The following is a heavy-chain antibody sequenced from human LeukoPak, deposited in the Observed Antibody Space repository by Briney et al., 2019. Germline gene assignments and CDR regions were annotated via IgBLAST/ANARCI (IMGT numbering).Heavy chain of an antibody. CDR3: ASFDYDSSGYYSNFDY. CDR1: GGSISSSSYY. CDR2: IYYSGST. V-gene: IGHV4-39*07. Sequence: SETLSLTCTVSGGSISSSSYYWGWIRQPPGKGLEWIGSIYYSGSTYYNPSLKSRVTISVDTSKNQFSLKLSSVTAADTAVYYCASFDYDSSGYYSNFDYWGQGTLVTVSS. J-gene: IGHJ4*02. D-gene: IGHD3-22*01.